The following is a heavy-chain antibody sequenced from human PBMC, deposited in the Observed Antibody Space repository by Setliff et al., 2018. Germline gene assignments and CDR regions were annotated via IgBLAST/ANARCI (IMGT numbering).Heavy chain of an antibody. CDR1: GFTFSNYE. D-gene: IGHD6-19*01. Sequence: QPGGSLRLSCVASGFTFSNYEFNWVRQAPGKGLEWISYISNGGGAVKYADSVKGRFTISRDNAKSSLYLQMNSLRAEDTAIYYCATAYITGWYPSYFNYWGQGTLVTVSS. J-gene: IGHJ4*02. CDR3: ATAYITGWYPSYFNY. V-gene: IGHV3-48*03. CDR2: ISNGGGAV.